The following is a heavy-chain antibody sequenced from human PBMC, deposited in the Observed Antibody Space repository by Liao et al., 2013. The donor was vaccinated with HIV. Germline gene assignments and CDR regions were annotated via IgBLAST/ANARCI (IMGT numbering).Heavy chain of an antibody. D-gene: IGHD6-13*01. Sequence: QVQLQESGSGLLKPSETLSLTCTVSGGSISDYYWSWIRQPPGKGLQWIGYISHSGSTHHSPFLRSRVTISLDTSKNQFSLRLSSVTAADTAVYYCARADSSTWGPSFDYWGQGTLVTVSS. CDR1: GGSISDYY. CDR2: ISHSGST. CDR3: ARADSSTWGPSFDY. V-gene: IGHV4-59*01. J-gene: IGHJ4*02.